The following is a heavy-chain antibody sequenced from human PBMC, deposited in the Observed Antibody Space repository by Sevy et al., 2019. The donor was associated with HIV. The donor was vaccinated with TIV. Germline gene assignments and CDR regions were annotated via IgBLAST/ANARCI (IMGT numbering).Heavy chain of an antibody. CDR3: ARAQADYGDFGGHFDH. J-gene: IGHJ4*02. CDR2: ITSSSSTM. CDR1: GFRFSSFS. Sequence: GGSLRLSCAASGFRFSSFSMNWVRQAPGKGLERVSYITSSSSTMFYADSVKGRFTISRDNAKNSLYLQMSSLRDEDTAVYYCARAQADYGDFGGHFDHWGQGSLVTVSS. V-gene: IGHV3-48*02. D-gene: IGHD4-17*01.